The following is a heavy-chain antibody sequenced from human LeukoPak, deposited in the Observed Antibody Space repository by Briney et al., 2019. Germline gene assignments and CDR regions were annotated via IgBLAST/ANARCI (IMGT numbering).Heavy chain of an antibody. Sequence: PGGSLRLSCAASGFTFSSYWMSWVRQAPGKGLEWVANIKQDGSEKYYVDSVKGRFTISRDNAKNSLYLQMKSLRAEDTAVYYCASVRNLGIAVAGPDYWGQGTLVTVSS. CDR3: ASVRNLGIAVAGPDY. J-gene: IGHJ4*02. CDR2: IKQDGSEK. D-gene: IGHD6-19*01. CDR1: GFTFSSYW. V-gene: IGHV3-7*01.